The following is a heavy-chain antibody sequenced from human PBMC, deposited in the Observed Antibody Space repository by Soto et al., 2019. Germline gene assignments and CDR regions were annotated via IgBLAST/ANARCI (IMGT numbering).Heavy chain of an antibody. J-gene: IGHJ6*02. CDR2: ITPFVDTS. V-gene: IGHV1-69*06. D-gene: IGHD2-21*01. Sequence: QVRLVQSGAEVKKPGSSVKVSCKVSGGTFSKYSLSWVRQTPGQGLEWMGGITPFVDTSNYAQRFLGRVTITAEKSTNTAFLEVRGLKSEDTALYFCASTFYCKGSSCYSRHYYGMDVWGQGTTVTVSS. CDR3: ASTFYCKGSSCYSRHYYGMDV. CDR1: GGTFSKYS.